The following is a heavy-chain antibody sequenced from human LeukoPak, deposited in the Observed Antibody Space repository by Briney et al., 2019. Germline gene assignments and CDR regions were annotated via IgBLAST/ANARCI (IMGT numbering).Heavy chain of an antibody. CDR3: ARGGYSYGYRSYYFDY. CDR1: GDSVSSNSAA. D-gene: IGHD5-18*01. CDR2: TYYRSKWYN. V-gene: IGHV6-1*01. Sequence: SQTLSLTCAISGDSVSSNSAAWNWIRQSPSRGLEWLGRTYYRSKWYNDYAVSVKSRITINPDTSKNQFSLQLNSVTPEDTAVYYCARGGYSYGYRSYYFDYWGQGTLVTVSS. J-gene: IGHJ4*02.